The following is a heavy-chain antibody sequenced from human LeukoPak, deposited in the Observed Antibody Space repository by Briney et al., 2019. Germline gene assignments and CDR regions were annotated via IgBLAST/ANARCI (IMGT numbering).Heavy chain of an antibody. J-gene: IGHJ3*02. D-gene: IGHD1-14*01. V-gene: IGHV1-69*04. Sequence: SVKVSCKASGYTFTSYGISWVRQAPGQGLEWMGRIIPMIGTAKYAQKFQGRVTFTADTSTNTAYMELSSLTSEDTALYFCAKGATVGKEALDIWGQGSLVTVSS. CDR2: IIPMIGTA. CDR1: GYTFTSYG. CDR3: AKGATVGKEALDI.